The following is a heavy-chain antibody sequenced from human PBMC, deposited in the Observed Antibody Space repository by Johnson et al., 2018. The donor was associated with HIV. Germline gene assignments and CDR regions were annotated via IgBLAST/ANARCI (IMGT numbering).Heavy chain of an antibody. CDR3: AKDRQWGPRDAFDI. D-gene: IGHD6-19*01. V-gene: IGHV3-23*01. Sequence: VRQAPGKGLEWVSGISGSGGSTYYADSVKGRFTISRDNSKNTLYLQMNSLRAEDTAVYYCAKDRQWGPRDAFDIWGQGTMVTVSS. CDR2: ISGSGGST. J-gene: IGHJ3*02.